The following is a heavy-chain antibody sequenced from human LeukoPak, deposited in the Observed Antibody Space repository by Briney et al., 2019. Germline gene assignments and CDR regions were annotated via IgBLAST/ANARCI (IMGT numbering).Heavy chain of an antibody. CDR3: ATISGSYYSLY. J-gene: IGHJ4*02. CDR1: GYTLSELA. V-gene: IGHV1-24*01. Sequence: ASVKVSCKVSGYTLSELAMHWVRQAPGKGLEWMGGFDPEDGEAIYAQKFQGRVTMTEDTSTDTAYMELSSLRSEDTALYYCATISGSYYSLYWGQGTLVTVSS. D-gene: IGHD1-26*01. CDR2: FDPEDGEA.